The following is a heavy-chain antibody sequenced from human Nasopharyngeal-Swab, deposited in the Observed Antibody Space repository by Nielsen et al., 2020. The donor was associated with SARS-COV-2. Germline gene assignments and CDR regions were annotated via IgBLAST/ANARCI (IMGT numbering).Heavy chain of an antibody. Sequence: ASVKVSCKTSGYTFTSYGISWVRQAPGQGLEWLGSISVYNGYTNYPQKLQGRVTMTTDTSTTTASMELRSLRSADTAVYYCARDSIAFGGPEGDYWGQGTLVTVSS. V-gene: IGHV1-18*01. CDR2: ISVYNGYT. D-gene: IGHD3-16*01. CDR3: ARDSIAFGGPEGDY. CDR1: GYTFTSYG. J-gene: IGHJ4*02.